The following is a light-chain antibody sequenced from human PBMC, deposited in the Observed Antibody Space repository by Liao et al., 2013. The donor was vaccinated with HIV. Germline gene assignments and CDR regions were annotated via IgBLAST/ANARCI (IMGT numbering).Light chain of an antibody. Sequence: SYELTQPPSVSVSPGQTASITCSGDKLGNKFACWYQQKPGQSPVLVIYQDSYRPSGIPERFSASNSGNTATLTISGTQAMDEADYYCQAWDSSTVVFGGGTKLTVL. CDR2: QDS. CDR1: KLGNKF. V-gene: IGLV3-1*01. CDR3: QAWDSSTVV. J-gene: IGLJ2*01.